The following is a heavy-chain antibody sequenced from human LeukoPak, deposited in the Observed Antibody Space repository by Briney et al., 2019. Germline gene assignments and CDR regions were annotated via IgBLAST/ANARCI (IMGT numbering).Heavy chain of an antibody. CDR3: AVADGSGSLRFQH. CDR1: GGTFSSYA. D-gene: IGHD3-10*01. J-gene: IGHJ1*01. V-gene: IGHV1-69*13. Sequence: SVKVSCKASGGTFSSYAISWVRQAPGQGLEWMGGIIPIFGTANYAQKFQGRVTITADESTSTAYMELDSLRSEDTAVYYCAVADGSGSLRFQHWGRGTLVTVSS. CDR2: IIPIFGTA.